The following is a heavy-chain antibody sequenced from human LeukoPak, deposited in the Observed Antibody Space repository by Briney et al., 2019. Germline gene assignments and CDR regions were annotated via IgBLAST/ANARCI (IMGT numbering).Heavy chain of an antibody. CDR1: GGSISSGGYY. J-gene: IGHJ4*02. CDR2: IYYSGST. CDR3: ARGAQGDFDY. V-gene: IGHV4-31*03. Sequence: SETLSLTCTVSGGSISSGGYYWSWIRQHPGKGLEWIGYIYYSGSTYYNPSLKSRVTISVDTSKNQFSLKLSSVTAADAAVYYCARGAQGDFDYWGQGTLVTVSS. D-gene: IGHD3-16*01.